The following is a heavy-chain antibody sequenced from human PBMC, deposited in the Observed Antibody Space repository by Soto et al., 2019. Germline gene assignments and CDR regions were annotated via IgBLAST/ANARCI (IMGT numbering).Heavy chain of an antibody. CDR3: ARREYSSIPYYYYGMDV. J-gene: IGHJ6*02. CDR1: GYKFTNYW. V-gene: IGHV5-51*01. CDR2: IYPGDSDT. D-gene: IGHD6-6*01. Sequence: PGESLKISCKGSGYKFTNYWIGWVRQTPGKGLEWLGLIYPGDSDTRYSSSFQGQVTISADKSISTAYLQWSSLKASDTAIYYCARREYSSIPYYYYGMDVWGQGTTVTVSS.